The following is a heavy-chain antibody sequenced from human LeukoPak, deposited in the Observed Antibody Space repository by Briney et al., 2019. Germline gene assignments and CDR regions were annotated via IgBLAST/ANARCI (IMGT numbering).Heavy chain of an antibody. CDR2: IKHDGSEK. CDR3: ARDQAATGLDY. J-gene: IGHJ4*02. D-gene: IGHD6-13*01. V-gene: IGHV3-7*01. Sequence: GGSLRLSCAASGFTFSNYWMSWVRQAPGKGLEWVANIKHDGSEKYYVDSVKGRFTISRDNAKNSLYLQMNSLRAEDTAVYYCARDQAATGLDYWGQGTLVTVSS. CDR1: GFTFSNYW.